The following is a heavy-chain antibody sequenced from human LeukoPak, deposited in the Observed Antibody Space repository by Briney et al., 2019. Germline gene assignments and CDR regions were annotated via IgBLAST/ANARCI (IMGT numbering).Heavy chain of an antibody. CDR1: GSTFDAYA. V-gene: IGHV3-9*03. CDR2: ISWNSGSI. D-gene: IGHD6-13*01. Sequence: GRSLRLSCAPSGSTFDAYAVHWVRQAPGKGLEWVSGISWNSGSIGYAASVKGRFSISRDNAKNSLYLQMNSLRAEDMALYYGAKDKTSSSWYVDAFDIWGQGTMVTVSS. J-gene: IGHJ3*02. CDR3: AKDKTSSSWYVDAFDI.